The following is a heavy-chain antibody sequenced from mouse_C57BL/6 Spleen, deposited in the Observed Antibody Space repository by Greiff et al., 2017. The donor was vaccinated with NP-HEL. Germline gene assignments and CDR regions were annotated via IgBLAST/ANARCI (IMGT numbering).Heavy chain of an antibody. CDR1: GFTFSSYG. CDR2: ISSGGSYT. D-gene: IGHD2-5*01. J-gene: IGHJ2*01. CDR3: ARHPSNYVYFDY. Sequence: EVKLMESGGDLVKPGGSLKLSCAASGFTFSSYGMSWVRQTPDKRLEWVATISSGGSYTYYPDSVKGRFPISRDNAKNTLYLQMSSLKSEDTAMYYCARHPSNYVYFDYWGQGTTLTVSS. V-gene: IGHV5-6*01.